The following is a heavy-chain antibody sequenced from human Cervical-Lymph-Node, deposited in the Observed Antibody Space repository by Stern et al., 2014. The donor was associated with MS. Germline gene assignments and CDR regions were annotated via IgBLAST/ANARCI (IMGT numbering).Heavy chain of an antibody. CDR3: ARDGSGNFFYFDL. CDR2: IIPMFGTI. CDR1: GGTFTSYA. J-gene: IGHJ2*01. D-gene: IGHD4-23*01. V-gene: IGHV1-69*01. Sequence: VQLVESGAELKTPGSSVRISCKASGGTFTSYAINWVRQAPGQGPEWMGGIIPMFGTINYAQNFQGRVTISADESTGTAYMELTGLTSEDTAVFYCARDGSGNFFYFDLWGRGTLVTVSS.